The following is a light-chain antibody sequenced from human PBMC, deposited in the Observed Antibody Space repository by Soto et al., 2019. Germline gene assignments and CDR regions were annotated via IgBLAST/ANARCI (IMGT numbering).Light chain of an antibody. V-gene: IGKV3-15*01. CDR1: QSVSRN. Sequence: IVMTQSPATLSVSPGQRAALSCRASQSVSRNFAWYQQKPGQAPRVLIYGASTRATGIPARFSGSGSGTEFTLTISSLQSEDFAVYYCQQYSNWPRTFGQGTKVDIK. J-gene: IGKJ1*01. CDR2: GAS. CDR3: QQYSNWPRT.